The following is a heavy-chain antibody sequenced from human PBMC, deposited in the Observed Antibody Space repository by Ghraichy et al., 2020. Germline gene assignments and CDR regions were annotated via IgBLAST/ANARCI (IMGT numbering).Heavy chain of an antibody. D-gene: IGHD1-7*01. V-gene: IGHV3-33*01. Sequence: GGSLRLSCAASGFTFSSYGMHWVRQAPGKGLEWVAVIWYDGSNKYYADSVKGRFTISRDNSKNTLYLQMNSLRAEDTAVYYCARDRGITGTTWGGFFDYWGQGTLVTVSS. CDR3: ARDRGITGTTWGGFFDY. CDR1: GFTFSSYG. CDR2: IWYDGSNK. J-gene: IGHJ4*02.